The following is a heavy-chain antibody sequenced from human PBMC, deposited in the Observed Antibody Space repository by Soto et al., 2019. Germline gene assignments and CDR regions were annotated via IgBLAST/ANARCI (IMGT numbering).Heavy chain of an antibody. CDR2: ISGSGGST. J-gene: IGHJ5*02. CDR1: GFTFSSYA. D-gene: IGHD6-13*01. CDR3: ARGSRSSSWSLFDP. V-gene: IGHV3-23*01. Sequence: HPGGSLRLSCAASGFTFSSYAMSWVRQAPGKGLEWVSAISGSGGSTYYADSVKGRFTISVDTSKNQFSLKLSSVTAADTAVYYCARGSRSSSWSLFDPWGQGTQVTVSS.